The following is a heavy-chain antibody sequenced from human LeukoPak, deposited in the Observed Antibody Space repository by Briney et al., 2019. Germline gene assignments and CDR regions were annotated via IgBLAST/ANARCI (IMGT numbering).Heavy chain of an antibody. CDR2: IYYSGST. CDR3: ARGVVIAPQTFDY. D-gene: IGHD2-21*01. J-gene: IGHJ4*02. CDR1: GDSFSYFY. V-gene: IGHV4-59*01. Sequence: PSETLSLTCTVSGDSFSYFYWTWIRQPPGKGLEWIGYIYYSGSTNYNPSLKSRVTISVDTSKNQFSLKLSSVTAADTAVYYCARGVVIAPQTFDYWGQGTLVTVSS.